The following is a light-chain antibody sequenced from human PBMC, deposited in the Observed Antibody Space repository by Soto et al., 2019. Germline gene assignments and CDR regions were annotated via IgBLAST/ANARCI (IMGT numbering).Light chain of an antibody. Sequence: QSVLTQPASVSGSPGQSITISCTGTSSDVGGYNYVSWFQHHPGKAPKLIIYEVSYRPSGVSNRFSGSKSGDTASLTISGLQAEDEADYYCRSFKNTITRYAFGTGIKVTVL. CDR2: EVS. J-gene: IGLJ1*01. V-gene: IGLV2-14*01. CDR1: SSDVGGYNY. CDR3: RSFKNTITRYA.